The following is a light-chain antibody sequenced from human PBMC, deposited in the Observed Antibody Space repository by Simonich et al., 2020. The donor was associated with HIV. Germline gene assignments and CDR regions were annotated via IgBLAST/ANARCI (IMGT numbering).Light chain of an antibody. J-gene: IGKJ4*01. CDR3: QQYNNWPPWGT. Sequence: DIVLTQSPATLSLSPGERATLSCWASQSVPSSYLAWYQQRPGQAPRLLIYGASTRATGIPARFSGSGSGTEFTLTISSLQSEDFAVYYCQQYNNWPPWGTFGGGTKVEIK. CDR2: GAS. V-gene: IGKV3-15*01. CDR1: QSVPSSY.